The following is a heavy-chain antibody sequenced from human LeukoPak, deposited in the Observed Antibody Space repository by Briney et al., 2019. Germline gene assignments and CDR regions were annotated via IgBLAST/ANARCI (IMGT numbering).Heavy chain of an antibody. CDR2: MNVKTGAT. CDR3: ARQSGTYWGLDY. CDR1: GYTFTDYY. Sequence: ASVKVSCKASGYTFTDYYIHWVRQAPGHGLEWLGWMNVKTGATSSAQRFPGRFAMTRDTSIGTASMEFSSLTSDDTAVYYCARQSGTYWGLDYWGQGTLVTVSS. D-gene: IGHD1-26*01. J-gene: IGHJ4*02. V-gene: IGHV1-2*02.